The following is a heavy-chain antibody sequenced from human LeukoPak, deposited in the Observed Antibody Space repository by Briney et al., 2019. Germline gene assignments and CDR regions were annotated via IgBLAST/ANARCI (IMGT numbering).Heavy chain of an antibody. D-gene: IGHD4-17*01. CDR2: IYYSGST. CDR1: GGSISSSGYY. J-gene: IGHJ4*02. V-gene: IGHV4-31*03. CDR3: ARFDYGDSAGRAGPLNF. Sequence: PSETLSLTCTVSGGSISSSGYYWNWIRQHPGKGLEWIGYIYYSGSTYYNPSLKSRVIISVDTSKNQFSLRLSSVTAADTAVYYCARFDYGDSAGRAGPLNFWGQGTLVTVSS.